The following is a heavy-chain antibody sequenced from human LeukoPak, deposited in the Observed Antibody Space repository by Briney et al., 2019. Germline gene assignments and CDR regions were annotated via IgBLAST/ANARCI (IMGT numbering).Heavy chain of an antibody. V-gene: IGHV4-31*03. CDR2: IYYSGST. CDR1: GDSISSGGYY. J-gene: IGHJ5*02. D-gene: IGHD6-19*01. Sequence: SETLSLTCTVSGDSISSGGYYWSWIRQHPGKGLGWIGYIYYSGSTYYNPSLKSRVTISVDTSKNQFSLKLSSVTAADTAVYYCARALRRATRFSGPNWFDPWGQGTLVTVSS. CDR3: ARALRRATRFSGPNWFDP.